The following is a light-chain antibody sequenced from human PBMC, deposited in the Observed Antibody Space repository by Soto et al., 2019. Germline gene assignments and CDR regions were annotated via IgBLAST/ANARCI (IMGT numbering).Light chain of an antibody. CDR1: QSVSSY. V-gene: IGKV3-11*01. Sequence: EIVLTQSPATLSLSPGERATLSCRASQSVSSYLAWYQQKPGHAPRLLIYDASNRATGIPARFSGSGSGTDFTLTISSLEPEDFAVYYCQQRSNWPPATFGGGTKVEIK. CDR2: DAS. CDR3: QQRSNWPPAT. J-gene: IGKJ4*01.